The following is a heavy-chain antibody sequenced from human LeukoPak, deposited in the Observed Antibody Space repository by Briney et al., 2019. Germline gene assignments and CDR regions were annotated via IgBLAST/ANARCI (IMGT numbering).Heavy chain of an antibody. D-gene: IGHD4-11*01. V-gene: IGHV4-59*08. J-gene: IGHJ6*02. CDR2: NHNSGGT. CDR3: ATREGYSKSSPPLYGMDV. Sequence: PSEPLSPTGTASGGSISSYLWSWIRQPPGKGVEGIGFNHNSGGTNYNHSLKSRVTISIDTSKKTFSLKLSTVTAADTAVYYFATREGYSKSSPPLYGMDVWGQGTTVTVSS. CDR1: GGSISSYL.